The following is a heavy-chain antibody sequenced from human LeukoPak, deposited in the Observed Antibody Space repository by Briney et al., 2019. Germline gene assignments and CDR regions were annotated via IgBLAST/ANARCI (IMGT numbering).Heavy chain of an antibody. V-gene: IGHV4-39*01. Sequence: SETLSLTCTVSGGSISSSSYYWGWIRQPPGKGLEWIGSIYYSGSTYYNPSLKSRVTISVDTSKNQFSLKLSSVTAADTAVYYCARHRASGYFDWPRLDYWGQGNLVTVSS. J-gene: IGHJ4*02. D-gene: IGHD3-9*01. CDR1: GGSISSSSYY. CDR3: ARHRASGYFDWPRLDY. CDR2: IYYSGST.